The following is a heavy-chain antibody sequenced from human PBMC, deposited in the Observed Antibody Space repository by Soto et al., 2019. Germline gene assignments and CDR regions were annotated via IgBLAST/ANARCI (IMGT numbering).Heavy chain of an antibody. Sequence: SGPTLVNPTQTLTLTCTFSGFSLSTSGMCVSWIRQPPGKALEWLALIDWDDDKYYSTSLKTRLTISKDTSKNQVVLTMTNMDPVDTATYYCARMLYYYDSGGYYVNWFDPWGQGTLVTVSS. D-gene: IGHD3-22*01. CDR1: GFSLSTSGMC. CDR2: IDWDDDK. CDR3: ARMLYYYDSGGYYVNWFDP. V-gene: IGHV2-70*01. J-gene: IGHJ5*02.